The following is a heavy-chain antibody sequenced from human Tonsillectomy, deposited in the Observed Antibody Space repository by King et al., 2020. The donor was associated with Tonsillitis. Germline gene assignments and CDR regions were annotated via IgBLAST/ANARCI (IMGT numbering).Heavy chain of an antibody. D-gene: IGHD6-19*01. CDR1: GFTFGDYA. J-gene: IGHJ4*02. Sequence: QLVQSGGGLVQPGRSLRLSCTASGFTFGDYAMSWVRQAPGKGLEWVGFIRSKAYGGTTEYAASVKGRFTISRDDSKSIAYLQMNSLKTEDTAVYYCTRDQYSSGLYSPYDYWGQGTLVTVSS. CDR3: TRDQYSSGLYSPYDY. V-gene: IGHV3-49*04. CDR2: IRSKAYGGTT.